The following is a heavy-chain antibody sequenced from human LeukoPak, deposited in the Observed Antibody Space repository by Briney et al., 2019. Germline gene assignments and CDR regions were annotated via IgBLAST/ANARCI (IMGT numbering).Heavy chain of an antibody. V-gene: IGHV3-7*01. CDR1: GFTFSSNW. Sequence: GGSLRLSYAASGFTFSSNWMTWVRQAPGKGLEWVANIKQDGSEKYYVDSVKGRFTISRDNAKNSLYLQMNSLRAEDTAMYYCARDAFSRISIFGVVSDAFDIWGQGTMVTVSS. J-gene: IGHJ3*02. CDR3: ARDAFSRISIFGVVSDAFDI. CDR2: IKQDGSEK. D-gene: IGHD3-3*01.